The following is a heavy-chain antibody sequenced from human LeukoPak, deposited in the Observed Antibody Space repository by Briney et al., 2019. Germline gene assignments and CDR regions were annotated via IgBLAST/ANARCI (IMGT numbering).Heavy chain of an antibody. CDR3: ARVGGRDTFIDY. V-gene: IGHV4-34*01. CDR1: GGSFSDYY. CDR2: IYHSGST. J-gene: IGHJ4*02. D-gene: IGHD3-16*01. Sequence: SETLSLTCAVYGGSFSDYYWSWIRQPPGKGLEWIGEIYHSGSTKYNPSLKSRVTISVDTSKNQFSLKLSSVTAADTAVYYCARVGGRDTFIDYWGQGTLVTVSS.